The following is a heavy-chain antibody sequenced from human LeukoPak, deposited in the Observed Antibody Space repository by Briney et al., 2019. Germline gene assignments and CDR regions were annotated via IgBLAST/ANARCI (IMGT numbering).Heavy chain of an antibody. J-gene: IGHJ4*02. CDR3: ARHLRRGPFDY. V-gene: IGHV5-51*01. Sequence: GASLKISCKGSGYGFTSYWIGWVRQMPGKGLEWMGIIYPGDSDTRYSPSVQGQVTISADKSISTAYLEWGSLKASDTAMYYCARHLRRGPFDYWGQGTLVTVSS. D-gene: IGHD3-10*01. CDR2: IYPGDSDT. CDR1: GYGFTSYW.